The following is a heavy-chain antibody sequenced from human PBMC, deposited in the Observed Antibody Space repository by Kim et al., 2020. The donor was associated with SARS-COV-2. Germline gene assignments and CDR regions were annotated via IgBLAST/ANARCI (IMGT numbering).Heavy chain of an antibody. CDR2: IYYSGST. Sequence: SETLSLTCTVSGGSISSSGYYWSWIRQHPGKGLEWIGYIYYSGSTYYNPSLKSRVIISVDTSKNQFSLKLSSVTAADTAVYYCARAPRGGVITFGGVISGGFDYWGQGTLVTVSS. CDR3: ARAPRGGVITFGGVISGGFDY. J-gene: IGHJ4*02. CDR1: GGSISSSGYY. V-gene: IGHV4-31*03. D-gene: IGHD3-16*02.